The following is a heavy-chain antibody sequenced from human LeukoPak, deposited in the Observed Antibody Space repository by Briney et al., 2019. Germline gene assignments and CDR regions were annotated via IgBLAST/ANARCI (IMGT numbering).Heavy chain of an antibody. J-gene: IGHJ5*02. CDR3: AKEHVVVPAATSDWFDP. D-gene: IGHD2-2*01. CDR2: ISGSGGST. CDR1: GFTFSSYA. Sequence: LTGGSLRPSCAASGFTFSSYAMSWVRQAPGKGLEWVSAISGSGGSTYYADSVKGRFTISRDNSKNTLYLQMNSLRAEDTAVYYCAKEHVVVPAATSDWFDPWGQGTLVTVSS. V-gene: IGHV3-23*01.